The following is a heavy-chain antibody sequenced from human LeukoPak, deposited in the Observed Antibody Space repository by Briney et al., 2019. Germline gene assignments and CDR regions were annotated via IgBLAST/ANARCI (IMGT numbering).Heavy chain of an antibody. CDR2: ISSSNSYI. Sequence: GSLRLSCAASAFTFSSYSMNWGRQAPGKGLGWASSISSSNSYIYYADSVKGRFTISRDNAKNSLYLQMNSLRAEDTALYYCARANTYYDPWGQGTLVTVSS. CDR3: ARANTYYDP. V-gene: IGHV3-21*01. J-gene: IGHJ5*02. CDR1: AFTFSSYS. D-gene: IGHD3-10*01.